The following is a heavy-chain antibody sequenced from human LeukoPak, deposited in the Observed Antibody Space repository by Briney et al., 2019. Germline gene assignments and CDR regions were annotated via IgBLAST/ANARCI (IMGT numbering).Heavy chain of an antibody. CDR2: IYYSGST. CDR3: ARQRIVGATNERGYYFDY. D-gene: IGHD1-26*01. Sequence: SETLSLTCTVSGGSISSSSYYWGWIRQPPGKGLEWIGSIYYSGSTYYNPSLKSRVTISVDTSKNQFSLKLSSVTAADTAVYYCARQRIVGATNERGYYFDYWGQGTLVTVSS. V-gene: IGHV4-39*01. CDR1: GGSISSSSYY. J-gene: IGHJ4*02.